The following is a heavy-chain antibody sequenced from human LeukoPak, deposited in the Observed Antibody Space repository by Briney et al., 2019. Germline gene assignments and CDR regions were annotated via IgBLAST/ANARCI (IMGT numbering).Heavy chain of an antibody. V-gene: IGHV1-18*01. CDR1: GYTFTSYG. D-gene: IGHD2-2*02. CDR2: ISAYNGNT. J-gene: IGHJ6*02. Sequence: ASVKVSCKASGYTFTSYGISWVRQAPGQGLEWMGWISAYNGNTTYAQKLQGRVTMTTDTSTSTAYMELRSLRSDDTAVYYCARRDCSSTSCYTIGMDVWGQGTTVTVSS. CDR3: ARRDCSSTSCYTIGMDV.